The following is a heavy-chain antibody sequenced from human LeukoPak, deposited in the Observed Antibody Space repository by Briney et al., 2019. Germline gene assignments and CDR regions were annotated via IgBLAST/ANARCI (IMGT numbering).Heavy chain of an antibody. J-gene: IGHJ5*02. D-gene: IGHD3-10*01. CDR3: ARVIRGYGSGSYYDWFDP. CDR1: GFTFSSYE. Sequence: GGSLRLSCAASGFTFSSYEMNWVRQAPGKGLEWVSYISSSGNTIYYADSVKGRFTISRDNAKSSLYLQMNSLRAEDTAVYYCARVIRGYGSGSYYDWFDPWGQGTLVTVSS. V-gene: IGHV3-48*03. CDR2: ISSSGNTI.